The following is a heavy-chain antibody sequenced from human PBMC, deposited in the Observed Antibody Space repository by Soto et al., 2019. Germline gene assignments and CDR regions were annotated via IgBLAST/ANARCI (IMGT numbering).Heavy chain of an antibody. CDR3: ARDPLYYDFWSGFDS. Sequence: ASVKVSCKASGYTFTSYGISWVRQAPGQGLEWMGWISAYNGNTNYAQKLQGRVTMTTDTSTSTAYMELRSLRSDDTAVYYCARDPLYYDFWSGFDSWGQGTLVTVSS. D-gene: IGHD3-3*01. J-gene: IGHJ4*02. CDR1: GYTFTSYG. CDR2: ISAYNGNT. V-gene: IGHV1-18*04.